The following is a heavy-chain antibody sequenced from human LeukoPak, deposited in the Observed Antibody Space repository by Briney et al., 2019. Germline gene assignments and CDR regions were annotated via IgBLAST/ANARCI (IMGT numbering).Heavy chain of an antibody. CDR1: GFTFSSYS. CDR2: ISSSSSTI. J-gene: IGHJ4*02. CDR3: ARSGSPITGTGDY. D-gene: IGHD1/OR15-1a*01. V-gene: IGHV3-48*04. Sequence: GGSLRLSCAASGFTFSSYSMNWVRQAPGKGLEWVSYISSSSSTIYYADSVKGRFTISRDNAKNSLYLQMNSLRAEDTAVYYCARSGSPITGTGDYWGQGTLVTVSS.